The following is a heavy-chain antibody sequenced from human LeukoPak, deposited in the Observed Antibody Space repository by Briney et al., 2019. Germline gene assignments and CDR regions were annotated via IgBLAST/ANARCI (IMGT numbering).Heavy chain of an antibody. V-gene: IGHV4-39*01. CDR2: IYYSGST. CDR1: GGSISSSSYY. Sequence: PSETLSLTCAVSGGSISSSSYYWGWIRQPPGTGLEWLGSIYYSGSTYYNPSLKSRVTISVDTSKNQFSLKLSSVTAADTAVYYCARLGYCSSTSCYTGGYWGQGTLVTVSS. D-gene: IGHD2-2*02. CDR3: ARLGYCSSTSCYTGGY. J-gene: IGHJ4*02.